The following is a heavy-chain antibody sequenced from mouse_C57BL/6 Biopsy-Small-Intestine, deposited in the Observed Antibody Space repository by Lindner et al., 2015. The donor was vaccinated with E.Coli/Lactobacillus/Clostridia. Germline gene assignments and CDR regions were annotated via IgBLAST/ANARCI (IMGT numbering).Heavy chain of an antibody. Sequence: SVKVSCKASGYTFNTYGVSWVRQVPGQGPEWMGWISGNNGNTKYSERFQDRVIMTTDTSTRTVYMELRSLRSDDTAVYYCARDIVDFWSGYYFDFWGQGTLVTVSS. J-gene: IGHJ2*01. CDR1: GYTFNTYG. CDR3: ARDIVDFWSGYYFDF. CDR2: ISGNNGNT. D-gene: IGHD1-3*01. V-gene: IGHV1-7*01.